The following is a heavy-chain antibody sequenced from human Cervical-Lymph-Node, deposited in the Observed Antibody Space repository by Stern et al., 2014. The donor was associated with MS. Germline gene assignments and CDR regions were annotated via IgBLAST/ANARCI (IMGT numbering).Heavy chain of an antibody. CDR2: IYTTGGT. Sequence: QVQLVESGPGLVKPSQTLSLTCTVSGGSVGSGSYDWSWIRQPAGKGLEWIGRIYTTGGTYYNPSPKSRVSISIDTSKTQFSLKLPSVTAADTAVYYCARDKEDTNMAFRYFDNWGQGTLVTVSS. J-gene: IGHJ4*02. V-gene: IGHV4-61*02. CDR1: GGSVGSGSYD. D-gene: IGHD5-18*01. CDR3: ARDKEDTNMAFRYFDN.